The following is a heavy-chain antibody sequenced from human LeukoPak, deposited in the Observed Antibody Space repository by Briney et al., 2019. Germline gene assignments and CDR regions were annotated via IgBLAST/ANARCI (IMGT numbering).Heavy chain of an antibody. CDR1: GFTFSSYE. CDR3: ARDLRYYYDSSGYYFDY. Sequence: GGSLRLSCAASGFTFSSYEMNWVRQTPGKGLEWVSYISSSGSTKHYADSVKGRFTISRDNAKNTLYLQMNSLRAEDTAVYYCARDLRYYYDSSGYYFDYWGQGALVTVSS. D-gene: IGHD3-22*01. J-gene: IGHJ4*02. V-gene: IGHV3-48*03. CDR2: ISSSGSTK.